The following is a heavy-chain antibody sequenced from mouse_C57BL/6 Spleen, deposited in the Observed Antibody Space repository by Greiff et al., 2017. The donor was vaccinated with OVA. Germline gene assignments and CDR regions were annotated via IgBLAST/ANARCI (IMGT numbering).Heavy chain of an antibody. Sequence: ESGPGLVKPSQSLSLTCSVTGYSITSGYYWNWIRQFPGNKLEWMGYISYDGSNNYNPSLKNRISITRDTSKNQFFLKLNSVTTEDTATYYCARANWVFDYWGQGTTLTVSS. J-gene: IGHJ2*01. CDR1: GYSITSGYY. V-gene: IGHV3-6*01. CDR2: ISYDGSN. CDR3: ARANWVFDY. D-gene: IGHD4-1*01.